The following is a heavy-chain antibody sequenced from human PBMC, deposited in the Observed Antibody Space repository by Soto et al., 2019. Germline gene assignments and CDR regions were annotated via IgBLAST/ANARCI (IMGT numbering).Heavy chain of an antibody. D-gene: IGHD3-10*01. CDR2: IIYDGSTK. V-gene: IGHV3-30*18. J-gene: IGHJ4*02. CDR3: AKERMGAGVRGYFDY. Sequence: QVQLVESGGGVVQPGRSLRLSCAASGFTFSSYGRHWVRQAPGKGLEWVAVIIYDGSTKYYADSVKGRFTISRDNSKSTLYLQMNTLRAEDTAVYYCAKERMGAGVRGYFDYWGQGTLVTVSS. CDR1: GFTFSSYG.